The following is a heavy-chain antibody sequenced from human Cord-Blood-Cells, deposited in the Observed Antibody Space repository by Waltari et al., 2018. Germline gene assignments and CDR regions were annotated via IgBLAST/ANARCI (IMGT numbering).Heavy chain of an antibody. J-gene: IGHJ4*02. Sequence: QVQLVQSGAEVKKPGASVKVSCKVSCYSRTDFTMPWVRQAPGKGLEWMGGFDPEDGETIYAQKFQGRVTMTEDTSTDTAYMELSSLRSEDTAVYYCATGGAPFDYWGQGTLVTVSS. CDR2: FDPEDGET. CDR3: ATGGAPFDY. CDR1: CYSRTDFT. V-gene: IGHV1-24*01.